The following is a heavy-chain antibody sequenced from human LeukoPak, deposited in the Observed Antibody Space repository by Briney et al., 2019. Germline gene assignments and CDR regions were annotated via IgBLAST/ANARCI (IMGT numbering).Heavy chain of an antibody. CDR3: ARGYGGDYYYMDV. CDR2: INAGNGNT. J-gene: IGHJ6*03. V-gene: IGHV1-3*03. D-gene: IGHD3-16*01. CDR1: GYTFTSYA. Sequence: GASVKVSCKASGYTFTSYAMHWVRQAPGQRLEWMGWINAGNGNTKYSQEFQGRVTITRDTSASTAYMELSSLRSEDMAVYYCARGYGGDYYYMDVWGKGITVTVSS.